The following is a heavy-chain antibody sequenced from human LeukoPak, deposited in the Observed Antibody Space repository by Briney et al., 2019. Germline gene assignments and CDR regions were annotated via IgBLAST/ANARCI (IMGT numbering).Heavy chain of an antibody. CDR1: GFTFGDYA. D-gene: IGHD3-10*01. J-gene: IGHJ4*02. Sequence: GGSLRLSCTASGFTFGDYAMSWFRQALGKGLEWVGFSRSKAYGGTTEYAASAKGRFTISRDDSKSIAYLQMNSLKTEDTAVYYCTRDLEPVWFGEFSDYWGQGTLVTVSS. V-gene: IGHV3-49*03. CDR3: TRDLEPVWFGEFSDY. CDR2: SRSKAYGGTT.